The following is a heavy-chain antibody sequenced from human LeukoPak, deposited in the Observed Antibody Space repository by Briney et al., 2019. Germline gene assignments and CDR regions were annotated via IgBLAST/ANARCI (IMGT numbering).Heavy chain of an antibody. CDR3: ATHSYDSQTKHQWDAFDI. CDR1: GGSISSGDYY. J-gene: IGHJ3*02. CDR2: ICYSGST. Sequence: SETLSLTCTVSGGSISSGDYYWSWIRQPPGKGLEWIGYICYSGSTYYNPSLKSRVTISVDTSKNQFSLKLSSVTAADTAVYYCATHSYDSQTKHQWDAFDIWGQGTMVTVSS. V-gene: IGHV4-30-4*01. D-gene: IGHD3-22*01.